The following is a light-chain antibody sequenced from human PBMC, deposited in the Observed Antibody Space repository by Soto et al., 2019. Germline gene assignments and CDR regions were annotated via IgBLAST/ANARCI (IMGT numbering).Light chain of an antibody. CDR1: SSDVGGYKY. CDR2: DVT. J-gene: IGLJ1*01. CDR3: SSYTSSSSYV. Sequence: QSVLTQHASVSGSPGQSITISCTGTSSDVGGYKYVSWYQQHPDKAPKLIIYDVTNRPSGISNRFSGSKSGNTASLTISGLQAEDEADYYCSSYTSSSSYVFGTGTKLTVL. V-gene: IGLV2-14*01.